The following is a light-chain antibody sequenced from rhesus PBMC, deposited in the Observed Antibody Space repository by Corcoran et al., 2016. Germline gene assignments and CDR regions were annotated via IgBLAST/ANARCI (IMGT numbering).Light chain of an antibody. CDR1: QSLVHSNGNTY. CDR2: EVS. Sequence: DVVMTQSPLSLSITPGQPASISCRSSQSLVHSNGNTYLSWYHQKPGQPPRRLIYEVSTRDSGGPERFSGSGAGTDFTLKSSRVEAEDVGVYYCGQGTNVPWTFGQGTKVEIK. V-gene: IGKV2-65*01. J-gene: IGKJ1*01. CDR3: GQGTNVPWT.